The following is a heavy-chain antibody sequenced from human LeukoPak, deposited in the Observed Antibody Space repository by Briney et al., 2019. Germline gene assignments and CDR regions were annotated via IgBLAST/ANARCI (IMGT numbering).Heavy chain of an antibody. J-gene: IGHJ4*02. Sequence: GGSLRLSCAASGFTFSSYWMSWVRQAPGKGLEWVANIKQDGSEKYYVDSVKGRFTISRDNAKNSLYLQMNSLRAEDTAVYYCARDTITMVREVNFYWGQGTLVTVSS. CDR2: IKQDGSEK. CDR3: ARDTITMVREVNFY. CDR1: GFTFSSYW. V-gene: IGHV3-7*03. D-gene: IGHD3-10*01.